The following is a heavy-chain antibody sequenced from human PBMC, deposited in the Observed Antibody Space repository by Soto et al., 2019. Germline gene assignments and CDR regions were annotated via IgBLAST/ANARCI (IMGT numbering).Heavy chain of an antibody. CDR3: ARWASYGYDWYFDL. V-gene: IGHV3-30-3*01. D-gene: IGHD5-18*01. Sequence: QVQLVESGGGVVQPGRSLRLSCAASGFTFSSYAMHWVRRAPGKGLEWVAVISYDGSNKYYADSVKGRFTISRDNSKNTQYLQMNSLRAEDTAVYYCARWASYGYDWYFDLWGRGTLVTVSS. CDR2: ISYDGSNK. CDR1: GFTFSSYA. J-gene: IGHJ2*01.